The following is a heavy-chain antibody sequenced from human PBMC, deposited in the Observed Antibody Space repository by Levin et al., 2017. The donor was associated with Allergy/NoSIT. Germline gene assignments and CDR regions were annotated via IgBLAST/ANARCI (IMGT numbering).Heavy chain of an antibody. CDR1: GYTFTSYD. D-gene: IGHD1-26*01. Sequence: GESLKISCKASGYTFTSYDINWVRQATGQGLEWMGWMNPNSGNTGYAQKFQGRVTMTRNTSISTAYMELSSLRSEDTAVYYCARVGGATSGSYWYYYYGMDGWGQGTTVTVSS. V-gene: IGHV1-8*01. CDR2: MNPNSGNT. J-gene: IGHJ6*02. CDR3: ARVGGATSGSYWYYYYGMDG.